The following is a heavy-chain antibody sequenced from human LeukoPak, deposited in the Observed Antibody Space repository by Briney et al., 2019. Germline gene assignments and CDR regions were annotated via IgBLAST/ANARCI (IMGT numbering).Heavy chain of an antibody. D-gene: IGHD3-22*01. CDR2: IYYSGST. CDR3: ARRGYYDSSGYYFTYIDY. J-gene: IGHJ4*02. V-gene: IGHV4-39*01. CDR1: GGSISSSSYY. Sequence: PSETLSLTCTVSGGSISSSSYYWGWIRQPPGKGLEWIGSIYYSGSTYYNPSLKSRVTISVDPSKNQFSLKLSSVTAADTAVYYCARRGYYDSSGYYFTYIDYWGQGTLVTVSS.